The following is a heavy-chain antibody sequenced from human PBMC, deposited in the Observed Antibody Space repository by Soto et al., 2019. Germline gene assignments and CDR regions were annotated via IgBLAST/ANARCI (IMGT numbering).Heavy chain of an antibody. CDR3: ARELLVPAAKVVFDY. CDR2: ISSSGSTI. J-gene: IGHJ4*02. V-gene: IGHV3-11*01. CDR1: GFTFSDYY. Sequence: GGSLRLSCAASGFTFSDYYMSWIRQAPGKGLEWVSYISSSGSTIYYADSVKGRCTISRDNAKNSLYLQMNSLRAEDTAVYYCARELLVPAAKVVFDYWGQGTLVTVSS. D-gene: IGHD2-2*01.